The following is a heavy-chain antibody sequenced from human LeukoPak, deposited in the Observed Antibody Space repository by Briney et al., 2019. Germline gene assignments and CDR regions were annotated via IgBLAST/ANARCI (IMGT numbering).Heavy chain of an antibody. Sequence: GGSLRLSCAASGFTFSSYAMHWVRQAPGKGLEWVAVISYDGSNKYYADSVKGRFTISRDNSKNTLYLQMNSLRAEDTAVYYWARDFSRGLYSSGRDFWGKGPTATVPS. CDR2: ISYDGSNK. V-gene: IGHV3-30-3*01. CDR1: GFTFSSYA. D-gene: IGHD3-10*01. J-gene: IGHJ6*04. CDR3: ARDFSRGLYSSGRDF.